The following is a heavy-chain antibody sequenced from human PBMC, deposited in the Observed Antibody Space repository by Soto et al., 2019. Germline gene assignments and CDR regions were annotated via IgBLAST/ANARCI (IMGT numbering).Heavy chain of an antibody. D-gene: IGHD3-3*01. CDR1: GGSISSGGYY. J-gene: IGHJ6*03. CDR3: ALTRSGYYVGYMDV. Sequence: SSETLSLTCTVSGGSISSGGYYWSWIRKHPGKGLEWIGYIYYSGSTYYNPSLKSRVTISVDTSKNQFSLKLSSVTAADTAVYYCALTRSGYYVGYMDVWGKGTTVTVSS. V-gene: IGHV4-31*03. CDR2: IYYSGST.